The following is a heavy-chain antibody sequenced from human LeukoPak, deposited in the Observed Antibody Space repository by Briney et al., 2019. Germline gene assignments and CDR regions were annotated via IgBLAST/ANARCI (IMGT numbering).Heavy chain of an antibody. Sequence: GASVKVSCKASGGTFSSYAISWVRQAPGQGLEWMGRIIPILGIANYAQKFQGRVTITADRSTSTAYMELSSLRSENTAVYYCARDWGTMMIVADAFDIWGQGTTVTVSS. CDR3: ARDWGTMMIVADAFDI. J-gene: IGHJ3*02. D-gene: IGHD3-22*01. CDR1: GGTFSSYA. CDR2: IIPILGIA. V-gene: IGHV1-69*04.